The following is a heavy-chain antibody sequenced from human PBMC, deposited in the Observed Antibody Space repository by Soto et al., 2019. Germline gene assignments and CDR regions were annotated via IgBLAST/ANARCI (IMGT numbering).Heavy chain of an antibody. CDR1: GYTFTSYG. CDR3: ARVAAVAGPGDY. J-gene: IGHJ4*02. D-gene: IGHD6-19*01. Sequence: ASVKFSCKASGYTFTSYGISWVRQAPGQGLEWMGWISAYNGNTNYAQKLQGRVTMTTDTSTSTAYMELRSLRSDDTAVYYCARVAAVAGPGDYWGQGTLVTVSS. V-gene: IGHV1-18*01. CDR2: ISAYNGNT.